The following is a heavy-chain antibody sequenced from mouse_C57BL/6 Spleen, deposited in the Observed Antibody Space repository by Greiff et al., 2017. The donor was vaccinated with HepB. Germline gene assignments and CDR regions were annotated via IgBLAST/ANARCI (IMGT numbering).Heavy chain of an antibody. CDR2: IYPGDGDT. Sequence: VMLVESGPELVKPGASVKISCKASGYAFSSSWMNWVKQRPGKGLEWIGRIYPGDGDTNYNGKFKGKATLTADKSSSTAYMQLSSLTSEDSAVYFCARDDYYGSSSFAYWGQGTLVTVSA. J-gene: IGHJ3*01. CDR1: GYAFSSSW. CDR3: ARDDYYGSSSFAY. V-gene: IGHV1-82*01. D-gene: IGHD1-1*01.